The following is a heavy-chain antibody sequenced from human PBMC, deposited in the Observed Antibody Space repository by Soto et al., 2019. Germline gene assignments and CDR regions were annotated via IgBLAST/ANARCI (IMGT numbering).Heavy chain of an antibody. D-gene: IGHD2-21*01. J-gene: IGHJ4*02. Sequence: GGSLRLSCAASGFAFSSNDMNLVRQAPGKGLGCVSYINSGSNTLYYADSVKGRFTISRDNARNSLFLQMNSLRDEDTAVYYCARNPIRGDGYSFDYWGQGTLVTVSS. CDR2: INSGSNTL. CDR1: GFAFSSND. V-gene: IGHV3-48*02. CDR3: ARNPIRGDGYSFDY.